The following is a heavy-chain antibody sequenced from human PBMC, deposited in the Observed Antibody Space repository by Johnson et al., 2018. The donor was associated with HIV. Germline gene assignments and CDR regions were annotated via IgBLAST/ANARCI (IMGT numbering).Heavy chain of an antibody. V-gene: IGHV3-53*05. D-gene: IGHD1-26*01. CDR2: IYSGGST. CDR1: SYW. CDR3: ARDRGYLDAFDI. J-gene: IGHJ3*02. Sequence: SYWMSWVRQAPGKGLEWVSVIYSGGSTYYADSVKGRFTISRDNSKNTLYLQMNSLRAEDTAVFYCARDRGYLDAFDIWGQGTMVTVSS.